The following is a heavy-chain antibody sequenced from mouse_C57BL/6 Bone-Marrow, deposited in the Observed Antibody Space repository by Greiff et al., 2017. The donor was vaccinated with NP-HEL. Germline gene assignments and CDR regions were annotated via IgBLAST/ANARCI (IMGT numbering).Heavy chain of an antibody. Sequence: EVQLQQSGAELVRPGASVKLSCTASGFTITDYYMHWVKQRPEQGLEWIGRIDPEDGDTEYTQKFQGKATMTADTSSNTAYLQLSSLTSEDTAVYYCTTKDGYWEGDYWGKGTSVTVSS. J-gene: IGHJ4*01. D-gene: IGHD2-3*01. CDR3: TTKDGYWEGDY. CDR1: GFTITDYY. V-gene: IGHV14-1*01. CDR2: IDPEDGDT.